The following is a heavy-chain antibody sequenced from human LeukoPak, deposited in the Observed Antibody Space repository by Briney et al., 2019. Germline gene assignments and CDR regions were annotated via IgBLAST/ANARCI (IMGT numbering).Heavy chain of an antibody. CDR3: ATSIAAPVYFDY. V-gene: IGHV1-24*01. Sequence: ASVKVSCKVSGYTLTELSMHWVQQAPGKGLEWMGGFDPEDGETIYAQKFQGRVTMTEDTSTDTAYMELSSLRSEDTAVYYCATSIAAPVYFDYWGQGTLVTVSS. CDR2: FDPEDGET. CDR1: GYTLTELS. J-gene: IGHJ4*02. D-gene: IGHD6-13*01.